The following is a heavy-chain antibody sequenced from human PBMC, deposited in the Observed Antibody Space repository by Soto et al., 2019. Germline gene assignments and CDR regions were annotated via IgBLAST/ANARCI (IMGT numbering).Heavy chain of an antibody. CDR2: INHSGST. CDR3: ARVLYCTNGVCPSFDY. J-gene: IGHJ4*02. D-gene: IGHD2-8*01. V-gene: IGHV4-34*01. CDR1: GGSFSGYY. Sequence: SETLSLTCAFYGGSFSGYYWSWIRQPPGKGLEWIGEINHSGSTNYNPSLKSRVTISVDTSKNQFSLKLSSVTAADTAVYYCARVLYCTNGVCPSFDYWGQGTLVTVSS.